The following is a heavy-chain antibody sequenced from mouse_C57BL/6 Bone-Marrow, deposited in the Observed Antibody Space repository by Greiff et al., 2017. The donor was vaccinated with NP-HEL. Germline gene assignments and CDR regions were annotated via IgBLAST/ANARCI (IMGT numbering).Heavy chain of an antibody. CDR3: ARAYDGFFYFDY. J-gene: IGHJ2*01. Sequence: QVHVKQPGAELVKPGASVKLSCKASGYTFTSYWMHWVKQRPGQGLEWIGMIHPNSGSTNYNEKFKSKATLTVDKSPSTAYMQLSSLTSEDSAVYYCARAYDGFFYFDYWGQGTTLTVSS. CDR2: IHPNSGST. CDR1: GYTFTSYW. V-gene: IGHV1-64*01. D-gene: IGHD2-3*01.